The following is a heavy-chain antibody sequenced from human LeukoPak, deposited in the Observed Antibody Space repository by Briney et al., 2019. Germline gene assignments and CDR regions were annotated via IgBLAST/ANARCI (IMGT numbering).Heavy chain of an antibody. J-gene: IGHJ3*02. V-gene: IGHV3-23*01. CDR2: ISGSGGST. CDR3: AKDRRDPGLTGDDAFDI. CDR1: GFTFSSYA. D-gene: IGHD4/OR15-4a*01. Sequence: PGGSLRLSCAASGFTFSSYAMSWVRQAPGKGLEWVSAISGSGGSTYYADSVKGRFTISRDNSKNTLYLQMNSLRAEDTAVYYCAKDRRDPGLTGDDAFDIWGQGTMVTVSS.